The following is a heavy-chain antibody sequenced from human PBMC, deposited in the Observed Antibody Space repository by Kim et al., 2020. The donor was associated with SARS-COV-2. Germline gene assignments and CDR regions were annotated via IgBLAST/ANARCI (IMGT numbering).Heavy chain of an antibody. CDR3: VLNFWAGVDY. D-gene: IGHD6-19*01. V-gene: IGHV3-21*04. J-gene: IGHJ4*02. CDR1: GFTFSSYS. CDR2: IYSSI. Sequence: GGSLRLSCAASGFTFSSYSMNWVRQAPGKGLEWISSIYSSIYYADSVKGRITISRDNAKKSVYLHMDSLRVEDTAVYYCVLNFWAGVDYWGQGTLVTVSS.